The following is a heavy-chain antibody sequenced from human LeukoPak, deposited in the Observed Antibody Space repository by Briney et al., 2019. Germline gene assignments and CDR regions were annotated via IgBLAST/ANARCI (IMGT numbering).Heavy chain of an antibody. V-gene: IGHV4-4*07. CDR1: GGSITGYH. J-gene: IGHJ4*02. Sequence: KPSETLSLTCTVSGGSITGYHWSWIRQSAGKGLEWIGRLHTSGSGSATFNPSLQSRVTVSIDKSKNQFSLNLISVTAADTAVYYCAREPAGVPEYYFDYWGQGTLVTASS. CDR2: LHTSGSGSA. CDR3: AREPAGVPEYYFDY.